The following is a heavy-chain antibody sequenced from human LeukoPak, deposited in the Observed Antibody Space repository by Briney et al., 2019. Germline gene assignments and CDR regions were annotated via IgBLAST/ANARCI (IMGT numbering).Heavy chain of an antibody. CDR3: ARDLVMVRGVVSNWFDP. J-gene: IGHJ5*02. CDR1: GYTFTSYA. D-gene: IGHD3-10*01. V-gene: IGHV1-3*01. Sequence: GASVKVSCKASGYTFTSYAMHWVRQAPGQRLEWMGWINAGNGNTKYSQKFQGRVTITRDTSASTAYMELSSLRSEDTAVYYCARDLVMVRGVVSNWFDPWGQGTLVTVSS. CDR2: INAGNGNT.